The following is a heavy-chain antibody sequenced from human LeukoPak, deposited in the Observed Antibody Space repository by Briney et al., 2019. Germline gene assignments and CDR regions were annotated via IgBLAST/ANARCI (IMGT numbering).Heavy chain of an antibody. J-gene: IGHJ4*02. CDR3: ARAMVAGTIDY. CDR2: MDSSSSYI. Sequence: GGSLRLSCAASGFSFSSYSMNWVRQAPGKGLEWVSSMDSSSSYIYYADSVKGRFTISRDNAKNSLYLQMNSLRAEDTAVYYCARAMVAGTIDYWGQGTLVTVSS. CDR1: GFSFSSYS. D-gene: IGHD6-19*01. V-gene: IGHV3-21*01.